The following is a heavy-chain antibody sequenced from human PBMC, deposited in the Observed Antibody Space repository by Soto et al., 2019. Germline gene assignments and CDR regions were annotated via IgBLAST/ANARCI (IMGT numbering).Heavy chain of an antibody. J-gene: IGHJ3*02. D-gene: IGHD5-12*01. CDR1: GYTFTSYT. CDR3: ARDESGYDWGLAFDI. CDR2: IIPILGIA. Sequence: KVSCKASGYTFTSYTISWVRQAPGQGLEWMGRIIPILGIANYAQKFQGRVTITADKSTSTAYMELSSLRSEDTAVYYCARDESGYDWGLAFDIWGQGTMVTVSS. V-gene: IGHV1-69*04.